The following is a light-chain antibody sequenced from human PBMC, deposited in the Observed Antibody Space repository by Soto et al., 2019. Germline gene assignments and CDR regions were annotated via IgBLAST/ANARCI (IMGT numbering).Light chain of an antibody. Sequence: EIVMTQSPATVSGSPGDRATLSCRASQSVNSNLVWYQHKPGQAPRLLIYGASTRATGIPARFSGSGSGTDFTLTISSLQSEDFALYYCQQYNNWLWTFGQGTRVEIK. CDR2: GAS. V-gene: IGKV3-15*01. CDR3: QQYNNWLWT. J-gene: IGKJ1*01. CDR1: QSVNSN.